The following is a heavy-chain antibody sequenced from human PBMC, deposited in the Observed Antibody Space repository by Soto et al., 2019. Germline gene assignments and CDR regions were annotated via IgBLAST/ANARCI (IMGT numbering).Heavy chain of an antibody. Sequence: SVKVSCKASGGTFSSYAISWVRQAPGQGLEWKGGIFPIFGTANYAQNYQGRVTITADESTSTAYMELSSLRSEDTAVYFCAGMFTVVTSEGYYYYGMDVWGQGTTVTVSS. D-gene: IGHD3-16*01. CDR2: IFPIFGTA. CDR1: GGTFSSYA. CDR3: AGMFTVVTSEGYYYYGMDV. V-gene: IGHV1-69*13. J-gene: IGHJ6*02.